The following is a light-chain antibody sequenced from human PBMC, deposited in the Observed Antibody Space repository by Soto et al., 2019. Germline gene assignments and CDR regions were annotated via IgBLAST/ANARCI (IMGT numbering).Light chain of an antibody. Sequence: VVTQPPSVSGAPGQRITISCTGSSSNIGADYAVHWYQQLPGAAPKLLIYANTNRPSGVPDRFSGSKSGTSASLAITGLQTEDEADYYCQSYDSGLSAVVFGGGTQLTVL. CDR2: ANT. J-gene: IGLJ2*01. CDR1: SSNIGADYA. CDR3: QSYDSGLSAVV. V-gene: IGLV1-40*01.